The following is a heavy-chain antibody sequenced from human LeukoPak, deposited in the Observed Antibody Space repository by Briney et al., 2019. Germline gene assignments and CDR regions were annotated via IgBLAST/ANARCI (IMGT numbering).Heavy chain of an antibody. J-gene: IGHJ4*02. D-gene: IGHD3-9*01. CDR1: GYTFTSYY. Sequence: ASVKVSCKASGYTFTSYYMHWVRQAPGQGLEWMGIINPSGGSTSYAQKFQGRVTMTRDMSTSTVYMELSSLRSEDTAVYYCARRYYDALTGYYPFDHWGQGTLVTVSS. CDR3: ARRYYDALTGYYPFDH. V-gene: IGHV1-46*01. CDR2: INPSGGST.